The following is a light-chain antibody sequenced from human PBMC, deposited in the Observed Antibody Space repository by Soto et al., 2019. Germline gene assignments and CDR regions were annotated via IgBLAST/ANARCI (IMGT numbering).Light chain of an antibody. CDR2: GAS. J-gene: IGKJ1*01. Sequence: EIVMTQSPGTLSVSPGERVTLSYRASQSVGNNLAWHQQKPGQAPRLLIYGASTRATGFPARFSGSGSGTDFTLTISSLQSEDSAVYYCQQYDNWPWTFGQGTKVDI. V-gene: IGKV3-15*01. CDR3: QQYDNWPWT. CDR1: QSVGNN.